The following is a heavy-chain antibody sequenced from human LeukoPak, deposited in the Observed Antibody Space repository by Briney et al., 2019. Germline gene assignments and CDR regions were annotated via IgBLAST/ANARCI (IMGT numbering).Heavy chain of an antibody. V-gene: IGHV4-34*01. CDR2: INHSGST. J-gene: IGHJ4*02. D-gene: IGHD2-2*01. Sequence: SETLSLTCAVYGGSFSGYYWSWIRQPPGKGVERIGEINHSGSTNYNTSLTRRGTISVETSKKKCSLKLSSVTAADTAVYYCARDCSSTSFDYWGQGTLVTVSS. CDR3: ARDCSSTSFDY. CDR1: GGSFSGYY.